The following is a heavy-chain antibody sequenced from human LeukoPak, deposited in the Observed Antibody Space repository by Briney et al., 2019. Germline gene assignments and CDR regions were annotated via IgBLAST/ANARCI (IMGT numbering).Heavy chain of an antibody. V-gene: IGHV3-11*04. D-gene: IGHD2-15*01. J-gene: IGHJ6*03. CDR2: ISGSGDRI. Sequence: GGSLRLSCAASGFTFNDYYMSWIRQAPGEGLEWISYISGSGDRIYYADSVKGRFTISRDNAKNSLYLQMNSLRAEDTAVYYCAAPVYCSGGSCHNYYYYYMDVWGKGTTVTVSS. CDR1: GFTFNDYY. CDR3: AAPVYCSGGSCHNYYYYYMDV.